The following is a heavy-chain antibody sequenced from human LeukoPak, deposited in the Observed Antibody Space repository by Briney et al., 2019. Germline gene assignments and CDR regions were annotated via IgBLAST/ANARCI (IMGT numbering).Heavy chain of an antibody. V-gene: IGHV4-34*01. CDR3: ARGVRSSGYYCFDY. CDR2: INHSGST. Sequence: SETLSLTCAVYGGSFSGYYWSWIRQPPGKGLEWIGEINHSGSTNYNPSLKSRVTISVDTSKNQFSLKLSSATAADTAVYYCARGVRSSGYYCFDYWGQGTLVTVSS. J-gene: IGHJ4*02. D-gene: IGHD3-22*01. CDR1: GGSFSGYY.